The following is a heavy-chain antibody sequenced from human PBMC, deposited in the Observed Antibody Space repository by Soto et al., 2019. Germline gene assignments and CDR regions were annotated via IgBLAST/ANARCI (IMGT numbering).Heavy chain of an antibody. CDR2: INPSGGST. V-gene: IGHV1-46*01. J-gene: IGHJ5*02. CDR3: ARDFVVATGPLDP. D-gene: IGHD2-15*01. CDR1: GYTFTSYY. Sequence: ASVKVSCKASGYTFTSYYMHWVRQAPGQGLEWMGIINPSGGSTSYTQKFQGRVTMTRDTSTGTVYMELSSLRSEDTAVYYCARDFVVATGPLDPWGQGTLVTV.